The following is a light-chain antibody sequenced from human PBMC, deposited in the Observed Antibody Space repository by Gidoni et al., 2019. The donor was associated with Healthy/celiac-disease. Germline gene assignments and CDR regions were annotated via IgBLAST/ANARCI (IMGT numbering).Light chain of an antibody. CDR1: SSDVGGYNY. J-gene: IGLJ2*01. V-gene: IGLV2-11*01. Sequence: QSARTPPRSVSGSPGQSVTISCPGTSSDVGGYNYVSWYQQHPGKAPKLMISYVSKRPSGVPDRFSGSKSGNTASLTISGLQAEDEADYYCCSYASSYTFVVFGGGTKLTVL. CDR2: YVS. CDR3: CSYASSYTFVV.